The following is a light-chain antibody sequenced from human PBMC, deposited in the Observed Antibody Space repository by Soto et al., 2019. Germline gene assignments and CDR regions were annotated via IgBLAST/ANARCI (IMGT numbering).Light chain of an antibody. V-gene: IGKV2D-29*02. Sequence: DVVMTQSPLSLSVTPGQPASISCKPSQSLMHITGETFLFWYLQTQGQSPQLXIYEVSTRASGVLDRFSGSGSGTEFTLEISRVETDDVGIYYCKQSTQLPPTFGQGTRLEIK. CDR2: EVS. CDR3: KQSTQLPPT. J-gene: IGKJ5*01. CDR1: QSLMHITGETF.